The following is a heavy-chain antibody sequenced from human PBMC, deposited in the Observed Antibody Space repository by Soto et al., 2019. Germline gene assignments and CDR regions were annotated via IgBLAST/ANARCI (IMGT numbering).Heavy chain of an antibody. CDR2: ISAYNGNT. D-gene: IGHD2-2*01. V-gene: IGHV1-18*01. CDR3: ARVLGGTSPPGDP. Sequence: VKVSCKASGYTFTSYGISRVRQAPGQGLEWMGWISAYNGNTNYAQKLQGRVTMTTDTSTSTAYLELRSLRSDDTAVYYCARVLGGTSPPGDPWGQGTLGTVSS. J-gene: IGHJ5*02. CDR1: GYTFTSYG.